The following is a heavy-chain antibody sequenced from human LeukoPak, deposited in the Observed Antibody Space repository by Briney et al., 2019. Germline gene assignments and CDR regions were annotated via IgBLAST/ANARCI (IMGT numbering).Heavy chain of an antibody. D-gene: IGHD5-24*01. V-gene: IGHV3-48*03. J-gene: IGHJ3*02. Sequence: GGSLRLSCAASGFTFSNYEMNWVRQAPGKGLEWLSYISGRGSPIYYADSVKGRFTMSRDNAKNSLYLQMNSLRAEDTAVYYCARDGYKVVDIWGQGTMVTVSS. CDR3: ARDGYKVVDI. CDR1: GFTFSNYE. CDR2: ISGRGSPI.